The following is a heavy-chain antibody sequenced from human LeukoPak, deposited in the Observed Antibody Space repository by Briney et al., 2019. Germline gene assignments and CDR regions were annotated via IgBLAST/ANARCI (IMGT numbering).Heavy chain of an antibody. V-gene: IGHV1-2*02. CDR1: GYTFTGYY. Sequence: ASVKVSCKASGYTFTGYYMHWVRQAPGQGLEWMGWINPNSGGTNYAQEFQGRVTITRDTSANTAYMELSSLRSEDMAVYYCARAVKYRSGPLTDLLPYYFDYWGQGTLVTVSS. J-gene: IGHJ4*02. CDR2: INPNSGGT. CDR3: ARAVKYRSGPLTDLLPYYFDY. D-gene: IGHD6-19*01.